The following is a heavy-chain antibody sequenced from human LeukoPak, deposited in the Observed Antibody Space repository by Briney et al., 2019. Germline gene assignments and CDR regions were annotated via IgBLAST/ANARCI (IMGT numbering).Heavy chain of an antibody. J-gene: IGHJ5*02. Sequence: PSETLSLTCTVSGGSISSYYWSWIRQPPGKGLEWIGYIYYSGSTNYNPSLKSRVTISVDTSKNQFSLKLSSVTAADTAVYYCARDSDDSSGYNWFDPWGQGTLVPVSS. CDR3: ARDSDDSSGYNWFDP. D-gene: IGHD3-22*01. CDR2: IYYSGST. CDR1: GGSISSYY. V-gene: IGHV4-59*01.